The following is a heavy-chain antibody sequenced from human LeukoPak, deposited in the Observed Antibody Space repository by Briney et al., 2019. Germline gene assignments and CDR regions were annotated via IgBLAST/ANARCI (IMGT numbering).Heavy chain of an antibody. CDR2: FDPEDGET. D-gene: IGHD3-10*01. J-gene: IGHJ4*02. Sequence: GASVKVSCKVSGYTLTELSMHWVRQAPGKGLEWMGGFDPEDGETIYAQKFQGRVTMTEDTSTDTAYMELSSLRSEDTAVYYCATAYYYGSGSYHTYFDYWGQGTLVTVSS. CDR1: GYTLTELS. V-gene: IGHV1-24*01. CDR3: ATAYYYGSGSYHTYFDY.